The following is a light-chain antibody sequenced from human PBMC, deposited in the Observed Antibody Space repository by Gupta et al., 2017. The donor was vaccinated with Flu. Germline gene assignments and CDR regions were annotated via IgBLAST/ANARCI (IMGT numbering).Light chain of an antibody. V-gene: IGKV1-5*03. CDR3: QQYSSYYT. J-gene: IGKJ2*01. Sequence: VGDRVTITCRASRGISSWLAWYQQKPGKAPNLLIYKASNLESGVPSRFSGSGSGTEFTLTISSLQPDDFAVYYCQQYSSYYTFGQGTKLEIK. CDR1: RGISSW. CDR2: KAS.